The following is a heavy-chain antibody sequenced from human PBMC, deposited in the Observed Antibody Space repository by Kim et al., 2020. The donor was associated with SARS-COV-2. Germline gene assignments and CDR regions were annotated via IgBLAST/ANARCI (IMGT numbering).Heavy chain of an antibody. D-gene: IGHD3-9*01. J-gene: IGHJ4*02. CDR1: GFTFSNYA. CDR2: ISKDGNNK. V-gene: IGHV3-30*18. CDR3: AKGVWTSGPNCDWDCYLDD. Sequence: GGSLRLSCAASGFTFSNYAMHWVRQAPGKGPEWVAVISKDGNNKYYADSVKGRFTISRDNSKNTLFLQMDSLRPEDTAVYHCAKGVWTSGPNCDWDCYLDDWGQGSLGTVSS.